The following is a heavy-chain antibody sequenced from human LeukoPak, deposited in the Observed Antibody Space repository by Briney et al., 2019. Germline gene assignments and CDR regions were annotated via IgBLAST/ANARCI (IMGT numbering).Heavy chain of an antibody. V-gene: IGHV3-74*01. J-gene: IGHJ4*02. Sequence: PGGSLRLSCAASGFTFNYFWMHWVRQVPGKGPVWVSGINNDGTATYYADSVKGRFTISRDNAKNTVYLQMNGLRAEDTAFYFCATVSEYWGQGTLVTVSS. CDR3: ATVSEY. CDR1: GFTFNYFW. CDR2: INNDGTAT.